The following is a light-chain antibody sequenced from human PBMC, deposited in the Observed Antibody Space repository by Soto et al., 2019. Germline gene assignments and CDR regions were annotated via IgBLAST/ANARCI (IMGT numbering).Light chain of an antibody. CDR2: EVI. CDR3: ISYADSNIYV. V-gene: IGLV2-8*01. CDR1: SRDVGGYNF. Sequence: QSVLTQPPSASGSPGQSVTISCTGSSRDVGGYNFVSWYQQHPGKAPKLVIYEVIKRPSGVPARFSGSKSGNTASLTVSGLQAEDEAEYYCISYADSNIYVFGSGTKLTVL. J-gene: IGLJ1*01.